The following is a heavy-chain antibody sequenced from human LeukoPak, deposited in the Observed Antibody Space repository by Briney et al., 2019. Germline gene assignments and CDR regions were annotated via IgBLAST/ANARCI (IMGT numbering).Heavy chain of an antibody. Sequence: PSETLSLTCTVSGGSISSYYWSWIRQPPGKGLGWIGYIYYSGSTNYNPSLKSRVTISVDTSKNQFSLKLSSVTAADTAVYYCVRVIRSWFDTWGQGTLVTVSS. CDR2: IYYSGST. V-gene: IGHV4-59*01. CDR3: VRVIRSWFDT. J-gene: IGHJ5*02. CDR1: GGSISSYY.